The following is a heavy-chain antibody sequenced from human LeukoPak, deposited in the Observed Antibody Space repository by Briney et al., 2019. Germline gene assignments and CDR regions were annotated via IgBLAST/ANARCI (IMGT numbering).Heavy chain of an antibody. D-gene: IGHD5-18*01. V-gene: IGHV3-48*03. CDR2: ISSNGSTV. CDR1: GFTFSSYE. Sequence: PGGSLRLSCAASGFTFSSYEMNWVRQAPGKGLEWVSYISSNGSTVYYADSVTGRFTISRDNAKNSLYLQMNSLRAEDTAIYYCAREKYSYGPYFDYWGQGTLVTVSS. CDR3: AREKYSYGPYFDY. J-gene: IGHJ4*02.